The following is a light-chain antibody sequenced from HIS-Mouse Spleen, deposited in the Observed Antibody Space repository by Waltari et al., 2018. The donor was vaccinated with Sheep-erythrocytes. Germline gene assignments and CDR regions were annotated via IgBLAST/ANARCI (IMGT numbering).Light chain of an antibody. V-gene: IGLV3-1*01. CDR1: QLGDKY. CDR2: QDS. Sequence: SYELTQPPSVSVSPGQTASITCPGHQLGDKYACWYQQKPGHSPVLVIYQDSKRPSGIPERFSGSNSGNTATLTISGTQAMDEADYYCQAWDSSTAVFGGGTKLTVL. J-gene: IGLJ2*01. CDR3: QAWDSSTAV.